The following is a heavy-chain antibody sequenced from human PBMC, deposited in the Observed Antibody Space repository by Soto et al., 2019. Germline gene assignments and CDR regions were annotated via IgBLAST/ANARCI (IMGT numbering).Heavy chain of an antibody. CDR3: ARPTIFGVLDV. CDR2: IIPMFDTA. V-gene: IGHV1-69*01. Sequence: QVQLVQSGAEVKKSGSSVKVSCKASGGTFSSHAISWVRQAPGQGLEWMGGIIPMFDTANYAQKFQGRVTITADDSTSTAYMEMSSLRSEDTAVYYCARPTIFGVLDVWGQGTTVTVFS. CDR1: GGTFSSHA. J-gene: IGHJ6*02. D-gene: IGHD3-3*01.